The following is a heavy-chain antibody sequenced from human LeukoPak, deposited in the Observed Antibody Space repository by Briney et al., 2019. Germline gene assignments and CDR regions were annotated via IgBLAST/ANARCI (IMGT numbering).Heavy chain of an antibody. J-gene: IGHJ3*01. Sequence: AAVQVTCQSSGYTFTSYYLHSVRQAGGQGLEWMGIITPSGGSTTYPQKFPGRATMTRHTSTSTGYMEVRSLRSEDTAVFYCATGNGSLDAFDFWGQGTMVIV. D-gene: IGHD1-1*01. V-gene: IGHV1-46*01. CDR2: ITPSGGST. CDR3: ATGNGSLDAFDF. CDR1: GYTFTSYY.